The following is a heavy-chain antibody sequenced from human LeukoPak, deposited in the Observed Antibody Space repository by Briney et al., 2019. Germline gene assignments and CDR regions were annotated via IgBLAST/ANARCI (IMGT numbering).Heavy chain of an antibody. CDR1: GFIFGGFT. D-gene: IGHD6-19*01. CDR3: ASRRSGWPNDAFDI. J-gene: IGHJ3*02. CDR2: ISASGANI. V-gene: IGHV3-48*01. Sequence: PGGSLRLSCAGSGFIFGGFTMNWVRQAPGKGLEWLSYISASGANIFYADSVKGRFTISRDNAKNSVYLQMNSLRAEDTAVYYCASRRSGWPNDAFDIWGQGTMVTVTS.